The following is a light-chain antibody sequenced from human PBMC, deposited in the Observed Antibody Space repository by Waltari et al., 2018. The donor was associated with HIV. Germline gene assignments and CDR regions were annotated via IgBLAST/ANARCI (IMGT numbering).Light chain of an antibody. CDR1: RSDVGGYNY. CDR2: DVS. CDR3: SSYTTSSTWV. Sequence: QSALTQPASVSGSPGPSITISCTGTRSDVGGYNYVPWYQQHPGKAPKLMIYDVSNRPSGVSYRFSGSKSGNTASLTISGLQAEDEADYYCSSYTTSSTWVFGGGTKLTVL. J-gene: IGLJ3*02. V-gene: IGLV2-14*01.